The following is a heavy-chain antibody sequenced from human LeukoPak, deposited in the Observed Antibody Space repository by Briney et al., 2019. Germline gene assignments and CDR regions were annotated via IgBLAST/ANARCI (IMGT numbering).Heavy chain of an antibody. CDR2: INHSGST. D-gene: IGHD3-10*01. V-gene: IGHV4-34*01. CDR1: GGSFSGYY. Sequence: SETLSLTCAVYGGSFSGYYWSWIRQPPGKGLEWIGEINHSGSTNYNPSLKSRVTISVDTSKNQFSLKLSSVTAADTAVYYCARFVMVRGVIFWVNNWFDPWGQEPWSPSPQ. J-gene: IGHJ5*02. CDR3: ARFVMVRGVIFWVNNWFDP.